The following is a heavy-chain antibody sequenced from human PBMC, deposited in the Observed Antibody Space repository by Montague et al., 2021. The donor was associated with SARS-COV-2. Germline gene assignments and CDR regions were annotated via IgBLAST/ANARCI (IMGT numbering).Heavy chain of an antibody. CDR3: GRGRKVVPWFRYYDMDV. CDR2: ISHGGTT. CDR1: VGSFSGYY. J-gene: IGHJ6*02. D-gene: IGHD2-15*01. V-gene: IGHV4-34*01. Sequence: SETLSLTCAVYVGSFSGYYWNRIRQPPGKGLEWIGEISHGGTTNXXPSLKSRATISLDKSKSQFSLKLTSVTAADTAIYYCGRGRKVVPWFRYYDMDVWGQGTTVTVSS.